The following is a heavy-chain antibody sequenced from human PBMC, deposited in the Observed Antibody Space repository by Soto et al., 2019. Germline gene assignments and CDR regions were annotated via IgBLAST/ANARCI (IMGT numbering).Heavy chain of an antibody. CDR3: ARGLGYSDLDVHY. CDR1: GYTFTNSG. CDR2: IRVNNGDT. J-gene: IGHJ4*02. Sequence: ASVKVSCKASGYTFTNSGFSWVRQAPGQGLEWVGWIRVNNGDTHYAQKLQGRVTMTTDTSTSTAFMELRSLRSDDTAVYYCARGLGYSDLDVHYWGQGTLVTVSS. V-gene: IGHV1-18*01. D-gene: IGHD4-17*01.